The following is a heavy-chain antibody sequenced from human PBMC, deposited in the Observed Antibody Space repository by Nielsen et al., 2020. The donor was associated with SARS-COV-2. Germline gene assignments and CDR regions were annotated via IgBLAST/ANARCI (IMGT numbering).Heavy chain of an antibody. CDR3: ATETGPLSLGYYGMDV. Sequence: GDSLKISCAASGFTFSSYSMNWVRQAPGKGLEWVLYISSSSSTIYYADSVKGRFTISRDNAKNSLYLQMNSLRAEDTALYHCATETGPLSLGYYGMDVWGQGTTVTVSS. D-gene: IGHD1-14*01. CDR2: ISSSSSTI. CDR1: GFTFSSYS. V-gene: IGHV3-48*01. J-gene: IGHJ6*02.